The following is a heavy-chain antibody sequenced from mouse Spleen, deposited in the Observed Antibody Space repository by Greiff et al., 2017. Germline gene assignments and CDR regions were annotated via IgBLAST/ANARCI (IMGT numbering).Heavy chain of an antibody. Sequence: QVQLQQSGPGLVQPSQSLSITCTVSGFSLTSYGVHWVRQSPGKGLEWLGVIWSGGSTDYNAAFISRLSISKDNSKSQVFFKMNSLQADDTAIYYCARNSIYYGNYAYFDYWGQGTTLTVSS. D-gene: IGHD2-1*01. V-gene: IGHV2-2*01. J-gene: IGHJ2*01. CDR1: GFSLTSYG. CDR3: ARNSIYYGNYAYFDY. CDR2: IWSGGST.